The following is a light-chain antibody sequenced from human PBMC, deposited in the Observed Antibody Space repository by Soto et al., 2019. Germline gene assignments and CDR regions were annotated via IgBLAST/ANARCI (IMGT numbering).Light chain of an antibody. V-gene: IGKV1-39*01. CDR2: PAS. Sequence: DIQMTQSPSSVSASIGDTVTITCRASQDINVYLNWYQQKPGEVPKLLIYPASTLHSGVPSRFTGSGSETDLTLTIRSLQPEDFATYYCQHGYVAPYSFGQGTKVDI. CDR3: QHGYVAPYS. J-gene: IGKJ2*03. CDR1: QDINVY.